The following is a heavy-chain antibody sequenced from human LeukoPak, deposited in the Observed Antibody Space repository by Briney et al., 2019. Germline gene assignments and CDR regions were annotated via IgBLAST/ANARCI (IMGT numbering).Heavy chain of an antibody. CDR3: AKSSGVRGGTSVVAVDY. J-gene: IGHJ4*02. CDR2: ISSSSSTI. V-gene: IGHV3-48*04. Sequence: QAGGSLRLSCAASGFTFSSYSMNWVRQAPGKGLEWVSYISSSSSTIYYADSVKGRFTISRDNAKNSLYLQMNSLRAEDTAVYYCAKSSGVRGGTSVVAVDYWGQGTLVTVSS. D-gene: IGHD2-15*01. CDR1: GFTFSSYS.